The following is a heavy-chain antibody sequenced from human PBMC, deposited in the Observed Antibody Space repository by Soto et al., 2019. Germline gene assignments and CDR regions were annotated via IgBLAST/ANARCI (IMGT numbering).Heavy chain of an antibody. J-gene: IGHJ4*02. Sequence: GGSLRLSCAASGFTFSSYWMHWIRQAPGKGLVWVSRINSDGSSTSYADSVKGRFTISRDNAKNTLYLQMNSLRAEDTAVYYCARVGYSSSSGDYWGQGTLVTVSS. CDR2: INSDGSST. V-gene: IGHV3-74*01. D-gene: IGHD6-6*01. CDR3: ARVGYSSSSGDY. CDR1: GFTFSSYW.